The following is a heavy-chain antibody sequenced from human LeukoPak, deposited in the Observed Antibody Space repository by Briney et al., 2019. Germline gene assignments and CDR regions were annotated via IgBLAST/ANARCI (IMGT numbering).Heavy chain of an antibody. J-gene: IGHJ3*02. V-gene: IGHV4-38-2*02. D-gene: IGHD6-13*01. Sequence: SETLSLTCTVSGYSISSGYYWGWIRQPPGKGLEWIGSIYHSGSTYYNPSLKSRVTISVDTPKNQFSLKLSSVTAADTAVYYCARGGAAAASAFDIWGQGTMVTVSS. CDR1: GYSISSGYY. CDR2: IYHSGST. CDR3: ARGGAAAASAFDI.